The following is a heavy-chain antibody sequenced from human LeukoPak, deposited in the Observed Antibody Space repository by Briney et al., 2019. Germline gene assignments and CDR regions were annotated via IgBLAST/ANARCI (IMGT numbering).Heavy chain of an antibody. CDR3: ARDLSSGRWTPEFDY. CDR1: GYTFSTYG. V-gene: IGHV1-18*01. Sequence: GASVKVSCKTSGYTFSTYGVTWVRQAPGQGFQWMGWISGHTGNTKYAENFQGRISLTTDTSATTAYMELRSLTSDDTAVYYCARDLSSGRWTPEFDYWGQGSLVTVAS. D-gene: IGHD1-14*01. CDR2: ISGHTGNT. J-gene: IGHJ4*02.